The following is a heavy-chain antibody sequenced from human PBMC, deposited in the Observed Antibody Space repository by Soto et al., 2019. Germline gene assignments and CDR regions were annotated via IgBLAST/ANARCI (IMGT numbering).Heavy chain of an antibody. CDR2: INHSGST. V-gene: IGHV4-34*01. CDR3: ARQPHIAAAGFDY. Sequence: SETLSLTCAVYGGSFSGYYWSWIRQPPGKGLEWIGEINHSGSTNYNPSLKSRVTISVDTSKNQFSLKLSSVTAADTAVYYCARQPHIAAAGFDYWGQGTLVTVSS. D-gene: IGHD6-13*01. CDR1: GGSFSGYY. J-gene: IGHJ4*02.